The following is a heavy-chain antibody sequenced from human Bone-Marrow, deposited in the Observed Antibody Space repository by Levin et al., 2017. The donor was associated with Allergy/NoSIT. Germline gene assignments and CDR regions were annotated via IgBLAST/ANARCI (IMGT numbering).Heavy chain of an antibody. Sequence: GGSLRLSCAASGFTFNDYTMHWVRQAPQRGLEWVSLISWDASTTYYADSVRGRFTISRDNSKNALYLQMNSLTTEDTALDYCAKDLSPRIAVTGNIEYWGQRTLVTVSS. CDR3: AKDLSPRIAVTGNIEY. CDR2: ISWDASTT. D-gene: IGHD6-19*01. J-gene: IGHJ4*02. CDR1: GFTFNDYT. V-gene: IGHV3-43*01.